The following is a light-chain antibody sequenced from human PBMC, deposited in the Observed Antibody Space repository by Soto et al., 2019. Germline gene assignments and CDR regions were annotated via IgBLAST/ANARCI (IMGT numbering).Light chain of an antibody. CDR2: GAS. J-gene: IGKJ1*01. CDR1: QSVSSN. CDR3: QQCNDWPLT. Sequence: EIVMTQSPDTLSVSPGEIATLFCRASQSVSSNLVWYQQKPGQAPRLLIYGASTRATGIPARFSGSGSGTEFTLTISSLQSEDFAVYYCQQCNDWPLTFGQGTKVEI. V-gene: IGKV3-15*01.